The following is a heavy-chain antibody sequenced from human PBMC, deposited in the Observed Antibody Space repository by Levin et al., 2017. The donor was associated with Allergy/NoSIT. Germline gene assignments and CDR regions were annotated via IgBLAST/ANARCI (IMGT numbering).Heavy chain of an antibody. V-gene: IGHV3-21*01. CDR3: ARMEDTAMESPDMDV. CDR1: GFTFSSYS. J-gene: IGHJ6*02. D-gene: IGHD5-18*01. Sequence: PGGSLRLSCAASGFTFSSYSMNWVRQAPGKGLEWVSSISSSSSYIYYADSVKGRFTISRDNAKNSLYLQMNSLRAEDTAVYYCARMEDTAMESPDMDVWGQGTTVTVSS. CDR2: ISSSSSYI.